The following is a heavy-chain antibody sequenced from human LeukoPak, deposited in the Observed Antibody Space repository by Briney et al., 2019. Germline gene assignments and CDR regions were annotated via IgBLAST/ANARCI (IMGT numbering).Heavy chain of an antibody. CDR2: IYYSGST. V-gene: IGHV4-39*07. D-gene: IGHD1-1*01. Sequence: SETLSLTCSVSGGSISSTNYYWGWIRQPPGKGLEWIGSIYYSGSTYYNPSLKSRLTISLDTSKNQFSLRLSSVTAADTAFYYCARRYNWNDRWDWGQGTLVTVSP. CDR3: ARRYNWNDRWD. J-gene: IGHJ4*02. CDR1: GGSISSTNYY.